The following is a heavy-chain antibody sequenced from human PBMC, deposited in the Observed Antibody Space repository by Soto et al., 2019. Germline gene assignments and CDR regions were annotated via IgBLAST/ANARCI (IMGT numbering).Heavy chain of an antibody. V-gene: IGHV1-24*01. CDR3: ATLSSSGSYNWFDP. J-gene: IGHJ5*02. CDR2: FDPEDGET. D-gene: IGHD1-26*01. CDR1: GYTLTELS. Sequence: ASVKVSCKVSGYTLTELSMHWVRQAPGKGLEWMGGFDPEDGETIYAQKFKGRVTMTEDTSTDTAYMELSSLRSEDTAVYYCATLSSSGSYNWFDPWGQGTLVTVSS.